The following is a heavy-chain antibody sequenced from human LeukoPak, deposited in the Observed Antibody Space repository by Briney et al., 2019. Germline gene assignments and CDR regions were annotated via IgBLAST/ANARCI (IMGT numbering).Heavy chain of an antibody. CDR1: GFTFSSYA. D-gene: IGHD2-8*01. CDR2: ISGSGGST. V-gene: IGHV3-23*01. J-gene: IGHJ4*02. CDR3: AKSPKAYQNGYYFDY. Sequence: GGSLRLSCAASGFTFSSYAMSWARQAPGKGLEWVSAISGSGGSTYYADSVKGRFTISRDNSKNTLYLQMNSLRAEDTAVYYCAKSPKAYQNGYYFDYWGQGTLVTVSS.